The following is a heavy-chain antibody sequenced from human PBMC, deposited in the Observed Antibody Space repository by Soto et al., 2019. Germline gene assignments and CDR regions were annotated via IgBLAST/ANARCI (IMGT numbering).Heavy chain of an antibody. CDR1: GFSVNTHV. J-gene: IGHJ4*02. V-gene: IGHV3-33*01. D-gene: IGHD2-2*02. Sequence: QVQLVESGGGVVQPGRSLRLSCAASGFSVNTHVIHWIRQAPGKGLEWVAVLWYDGSREYYADSVTGRFTISRDNSKNMMYLQMDNLRVEDTAVYYCARVPRFDTWYFDQWGQGTLATVSS. CDR3: ARVPRFDTWYFDQ. CDR2: LWYDGSRE.